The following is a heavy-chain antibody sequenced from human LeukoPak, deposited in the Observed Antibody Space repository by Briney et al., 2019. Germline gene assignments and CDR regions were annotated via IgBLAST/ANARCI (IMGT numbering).Heavy chain of an antibody. V-gene: IGHV5-51*01. Sequence: GESLKIFCKGSGYNLTNYGIGWVRQMPGKGLEWMGITSPGDSDNRYNPSFQGQVTISADKSIRIAYLQWSSLKASDTAVYYCARRSGSYWYFDYWGQGTLVTVSS. CDR1: GYNLTNYG. D-gene: IGHD3-10*01. CDR3: ARRSGSYWYFDY. J-gene: IGHJ4*02. CDR2: TSPGDSDN.